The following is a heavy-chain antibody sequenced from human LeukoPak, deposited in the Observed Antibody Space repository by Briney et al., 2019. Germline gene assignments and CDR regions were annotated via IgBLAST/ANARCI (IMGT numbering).Heavy chain of an antibody. J-gene: IGHJ5*02. V-gene: IGHV1-3*01. Sequence: ASVKVSRKASGYTFTSYAMHWVRQAPGQRLEWMGWINAGNGNTKYSQKFQGRVTITRDTSASTAYMELSSLRSEDAAVYYCARIGITMVRGVMNWFDPWGQGTLVTVSS. CDR3: ARIGITMVRGVMNWFDP. D-gene: IGHD3-10*01. CDR1: GYTFTSYA. CDR2: INAGNGNT.